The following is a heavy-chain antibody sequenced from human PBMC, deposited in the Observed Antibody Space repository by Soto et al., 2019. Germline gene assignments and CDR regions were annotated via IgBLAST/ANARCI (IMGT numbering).Heavy chain of an antibody. CDR2: IYYSGST. CDR3: ARRTRGYSYGN. J-gene: IGHJ4*02. D-gene: IGHD5-18*01. Sequence: PSETLSLTCTVSGGSISSSNYYWGWIRQPPGKGLEWIGSIYYSGSTYYNPSLKSRVTISVDTSKNQFSLKLSSVTAADTAVYYCARRTRGYSYGNWGQGTRVTVSS. CDR1: GGSISSSNYY. V-gene: IGHV4-39*01.